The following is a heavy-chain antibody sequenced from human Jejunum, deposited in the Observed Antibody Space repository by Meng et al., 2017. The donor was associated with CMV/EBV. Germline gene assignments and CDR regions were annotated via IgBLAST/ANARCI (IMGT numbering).Heavy chain of an antibody. Sequence: TFSLGWMSWVRQAPGRGLEWVGRIRTTSDGATTDYAAPVKGRFTISRDDSKGTLYLQMNSLKTEDTALYYCTTNSDTSGYSGTFDSWGQGTLVTVSS. D-gene: IGHD3-22*01. CDR2: IRTTSDGATT. J-gene: IGHJ4*02. CDR3: TTNSDTSGYSGTFDS. CDR1: TFSLGW. V-gene: IGHV3-15*01.